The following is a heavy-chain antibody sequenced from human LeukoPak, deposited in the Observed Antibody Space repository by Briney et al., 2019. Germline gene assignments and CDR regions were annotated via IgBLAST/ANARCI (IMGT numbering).Heavy chain of an antibody. V-gene: IGHV4-59*11. CDR3: ARFGVDYDMDV. CDR1: GGSISGHY. J-gene: IGHJ6*02. D-gene: IGHD3-16*01. Sequence: SETLSLTCTVSGGSISGHYGTWVRQPPGEGLEWIGQIHYSGKADYNPSLRSRITISVDTSKNQMSLKVTSVTAADTAVYYCARFGVDYDMDVWGQGTTDTVS. CDR2: IHYSGKA.